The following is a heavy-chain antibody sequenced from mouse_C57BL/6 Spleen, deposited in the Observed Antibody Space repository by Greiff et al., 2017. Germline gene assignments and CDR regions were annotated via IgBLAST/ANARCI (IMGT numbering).Heavy chain of an antibody. CDR1: GFTFSSYA. J-gene: IGHJ2*01. CDR2: ISDGGSYT. D-gene: IGHD4-1*01. CDR3: AREGDSGTYFDY. V-gene: IGHV5-4*01. Sequence: EVQVVESGGGLVKPGGSLKLSCAASGFTFSSYAMSWVRQTPEKRLEWVATISDGGSYTYYPDNVKGRFTISRDNAKNNLYLQMSHLKSEDTAMYYCAREGDSGTYFDYWGQGTTLTVSS.